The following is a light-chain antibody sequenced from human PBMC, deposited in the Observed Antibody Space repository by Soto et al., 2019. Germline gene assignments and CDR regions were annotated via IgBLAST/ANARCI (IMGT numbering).Light chain of an antibody. CDR3: QEYKTYA. J-gene: IGKJ2*01. CDR1: QSISDW. V-gene: IGKV1-5*01. Sequence: DIQLTQSPSTLAASVGDRVTITCRASQSISDWLAWYQQKPGKAPELLISDASTLTPGVPSRFGGSGSGTEFTLIISSLQPDDVATYFCQEYKTYAFGPGTKVDIK. CDR2: DAS.